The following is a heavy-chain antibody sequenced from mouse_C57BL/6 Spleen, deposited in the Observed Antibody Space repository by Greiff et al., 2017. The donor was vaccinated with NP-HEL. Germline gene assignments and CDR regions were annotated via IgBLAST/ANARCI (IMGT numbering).Heavy chain of an antibody. D-gene: IGHD1-1*01. CDR1: GYTFTSYG. CDR2: IYPRSGNT. CDR3: ARRDYGSSYYAMDY. V-gene: IGHV1-81*01. J-gene: IGHJ4*01. Sequence: VMLVESGAELARPGASVKLSCKASGYTFTSYGISWVKQRTGQGLEWIGEIYPRSGNTYYNEKFKGKATLTAAKSSSTAYMELRSLTSEDSAVYFCARRDYGSSYYAMDYWGQGTSVTVSS.